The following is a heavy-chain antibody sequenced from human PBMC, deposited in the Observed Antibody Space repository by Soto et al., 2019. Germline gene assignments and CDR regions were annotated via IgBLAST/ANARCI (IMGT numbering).Heavy chain of an antibody. V-gene: IGHV1-69*01. CDR2: IIPIFGTA. CDR1: GGTFSSYA. J-gene: IGHJ6*02. D-gene: IGHD1-26*01. Sequence: QVQLVQSGAEVKKPESSVKVSCKASGGTFSSYAISWVRQAPGQGLEWMGGIIPIFGTANYAQKFQGRVTITADESTSTAYMELSSLRSEDTAVYYCARSGVVGATYYYYYGMDVWGQGTTVTVSS. CDR3: ARSGVVGATYYYYYGMDV.